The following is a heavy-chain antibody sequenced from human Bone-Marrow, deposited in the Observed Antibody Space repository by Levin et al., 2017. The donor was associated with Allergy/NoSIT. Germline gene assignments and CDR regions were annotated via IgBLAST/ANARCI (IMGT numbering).Heavy chain of an antibody. J-gene: IGHJ4*02. CDR2: ISGNGGSA. D-gene: IGHD3-10*01. CDR1: GFTFSSYT. Sequence: GASVKVSCAASGFTFSSYTMHWVRQAPGKGLQYVSAISGNGGSAYYATSVRGRFTISRDNSKNTLYLQMGNLRDEDTAVYFCARAPAYYGSARYYFDCWGQGTLVTVSS. V-gene: IGHV3-64*01. CDR3: ARAPAYYGSARYYFDC.